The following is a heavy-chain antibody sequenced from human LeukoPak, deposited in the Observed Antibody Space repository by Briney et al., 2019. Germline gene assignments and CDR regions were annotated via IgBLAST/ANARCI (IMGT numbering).Heavy chain of an antibody. J-gene: IGHJ4*02. CDR3: ARDPRGPTGYDSSRDTFDY. CDR1: GFTFSSYA. CDR2: IFYDGTIA. Sequence: GGSLRLSCAASGFTFSSYAMHWVRQAPGKGLEWVAVIFYDGTIAYYIDSVKGRFTISRDNSENTVYLRMNSLRPEDTAVYFCARDPRGPTGYDSSRDTFDYWGQGTLVTVSS. D-gene: IGHD3-22*01. V-gene: IGHV3-30*04.